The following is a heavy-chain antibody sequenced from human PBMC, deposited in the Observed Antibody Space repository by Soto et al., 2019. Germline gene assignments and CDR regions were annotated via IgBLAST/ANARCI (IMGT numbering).Heavy chain of an antibody. J-gene: IGHJ4*02. Sequence: QVQMVESGGAAVQPGGSLRLSCATSGFTFSNYGIHWVRQAPGKGLEWVAVKWFFASGGNEYYADYVKGRFANSRDDSKQTAYLEMKSLRAEDTAVYYCGRGPYSGARYYLDLGGQGTQVTVST. V-gene: IGHV3-33*01. CDR1: GFTFSNYG. CDR3: GRGPYSGARYYLDL. CDR2: KWFFASGGNE. D-gene: IGHD1-26*01.